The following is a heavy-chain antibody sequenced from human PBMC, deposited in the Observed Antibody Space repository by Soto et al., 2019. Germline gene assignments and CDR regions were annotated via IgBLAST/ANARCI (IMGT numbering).Heavy chain of an antibody. Sequence: QVQLLESGPGLVKPSETLSLTCTIYGGSISSYFWSWIRQPPGKGLEWIGYIHYSGTTVYSPSLKSRVTMSIDTSENQFTLNLTSVTAADTAVYYCARDTGSYYLDSWGQGSRVTVSS. CDR1: GGSISSYF. CDR2: IHYSGTT. D-gene: IGHD1-26*01. CDR3: ARDTGSYYLDS. V-gene: IGHV4-59*01. J-gene: IGHJ4*02.